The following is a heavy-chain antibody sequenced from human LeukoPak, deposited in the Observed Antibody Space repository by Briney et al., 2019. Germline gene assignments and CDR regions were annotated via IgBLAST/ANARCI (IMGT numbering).Heavy chain of an antibody. V-gene: IGHV3-7*01. J-gene: IGHJ4*02. CDR3: VTDQTGRHPYFFDY. D-gene: IGHD3-10*01. CDR2: IKEDGSEI. CDR1: GGSFSGYY. Sequence: ETLSLTCAVYGGSFSGYYWSWIRQPPGKGLEWVANIKEDGSEIYYVDAVKGRFSISRDNAKTSLYLQMHSLSVADTGLYYCVTDQTGRHPYFFDYWGQGTLVTVSS.